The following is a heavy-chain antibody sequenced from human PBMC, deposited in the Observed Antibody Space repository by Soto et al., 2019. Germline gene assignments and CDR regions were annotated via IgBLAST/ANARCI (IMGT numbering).Heavy chain of an antibody. CDR2: ISYDGSNK. Sequence: QVQLVESGGGVVQPGRSLRLSCAASGFTFSSYAMHWVRQAPGKGLEWVAVISYDGSNKYYADSVKGRFTISRDNSKKTLYRQMNSRRAEETAVYYCGSTRITMVRWFDPWGQGTLVTVSS. CDR1: GFTFSSYA. CDR3: GSTRITMVRWFDP. J-gene: IGHJ5*02. V-gene: IGHV3-30-3*01. D-gene: IGHD3-10*01.